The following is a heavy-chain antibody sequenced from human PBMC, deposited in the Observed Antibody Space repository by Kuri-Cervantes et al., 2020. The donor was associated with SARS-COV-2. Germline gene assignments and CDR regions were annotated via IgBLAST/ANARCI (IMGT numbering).Heavy chain of an antibody. CDR1: GFTFSNYW. D-gene: IGHD3-16*01. V-gene: IGHV3-74*01. Sequence: GESLKISCAASGFTFSNYWMHWVRQGPGKGLVWVSRINSGGTTSSFAASVKGRFAISRDNSKNSLYLQMNSLRAEDTAVYYCARDSMGGYYYYYMDVWGKGTTVTVSS. J-gene: IGHJ6*03. CDR2: INSGGTTS. CDR3: ARDSMGGYYYYYMDV.